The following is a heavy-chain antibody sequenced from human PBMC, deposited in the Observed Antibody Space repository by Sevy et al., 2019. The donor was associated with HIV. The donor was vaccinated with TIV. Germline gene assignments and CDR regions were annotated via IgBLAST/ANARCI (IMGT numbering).Heavy chain of an antibody. V-gene: IGHV3-49*03. CDR1: GFTFGEYA. J-gene: IGHJ3*02. CDR2: IRSKTYVGTT. Sequence: GGSLRLSCTASGFTFGEYAMSWFRQAPGKGLEWVGFIRSKTYVGTTEDAASVKGRFTNSRDDSKSIAYMQMNSLQTEDTAMYYCSREGSAGSVAKPDAFDIWGQGTMVTVSS. CDR3: SREGSAGSVAKPDAFDI. D-gene: IGHD6-19*01.